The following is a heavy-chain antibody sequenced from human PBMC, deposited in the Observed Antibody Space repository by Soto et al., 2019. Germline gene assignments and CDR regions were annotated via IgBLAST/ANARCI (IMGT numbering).Heavy chain of an antibody. V-gene: IGHV3-30-3*01. J-gene: IGHJ4*02. CDR1: GFTFSSYA. D-gene: IGHD3-22*01. CDR2: ISYDGSNK. Sequence: GSLRLSCAASGFTFSSYAMHGVRQAPGKGLEWVAVISYDGSNKYYADSVKGRFTISRDNSKNTLYLQMNSLRAEDTAVYYCARDQGYYESSGYFDYWGQGTLVTVSS. CDR3: ARDQGYYESSGYFDY.